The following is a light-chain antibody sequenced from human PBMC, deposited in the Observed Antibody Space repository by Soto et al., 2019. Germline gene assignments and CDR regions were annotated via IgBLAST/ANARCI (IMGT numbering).Light chain of an antibody. J-gene: IGKJ4*01. V-gene: IGKV3D-20*02. CDR1: QSLSSNY. CDR2: GAS. Sequence: EIALTQSPGTLSLSPGERATLSCRTSQSLSSNYLAWYQQRPGQAPRLLIYGASTRATGIPDRFSGSGSGTDFTLTISRLEPEDFAVYYCQQRSNWPLTFGGGTKVDIK. CDR3: QQRSNWPLT.